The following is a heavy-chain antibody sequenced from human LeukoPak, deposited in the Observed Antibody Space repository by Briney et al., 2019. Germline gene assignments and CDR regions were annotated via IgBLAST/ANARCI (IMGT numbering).Heavy chain of an antibody. CDR1: GVSFSSNW. D-gene: IGHD2-2*01. CDR2: IKQDGSEK. V-gene: IGHV3-7*01. J-gene: IGHJ6*03. Sequence: PGGSLRLSCVASGVSFSSNWMGWVRQAPGKGLEWVANIKQDGSEKYYVDSVKGRFTISRDNAKNSLYLQMNSLRAEDTAVYYCARARYCSSTSCPPIYYYYYMDVWGKGTTVTVSS. CDR3: ARARYCSSTSCPPIYYYYYMDV.